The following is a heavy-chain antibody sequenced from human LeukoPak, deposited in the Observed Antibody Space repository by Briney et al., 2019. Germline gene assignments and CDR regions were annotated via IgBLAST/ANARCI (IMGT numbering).Heavy chain of an antibody. Sequence: PGGSLRLSCAASGFTFSSYWMSWVRQAPGKGLEWVANIKQDGSEKYYVDSVKGRFTISRDNAKNSLYLQMNTLRGEDTAVYYCTSSGYYKWGFWGQGTLVTVSS. D-gene: IGHD3-3*01. CDR3: TSSGYYKWGF. V-gene: IGHV3-7*01. CDR1: GFTFSSYW. J-gene: IGHJ4*02. CDR2: IKQDGSEK.